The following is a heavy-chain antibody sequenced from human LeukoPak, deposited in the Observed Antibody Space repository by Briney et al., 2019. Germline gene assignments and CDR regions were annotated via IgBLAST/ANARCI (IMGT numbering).Heavy chain of an antibody. D-gene: IGHD3-10*01. V-gene: IGHV3-7*01. CDR1: GFTFSDYW. Sequence: GGSLRLSCVASGFTFSDYWMTWVRQAPGKGLEWVANIKEDGSVKYYVDSVKGRFTVSRDNAKNSLYLQLNSLRVEDTAVYYCATEGTDGRGSFGWFDSWGQGTLVTVSS. J-gene: IGHJ5*01. CDR3: ATEGTDGRGSFGWFDS. CDR2: IKEDGSVK.